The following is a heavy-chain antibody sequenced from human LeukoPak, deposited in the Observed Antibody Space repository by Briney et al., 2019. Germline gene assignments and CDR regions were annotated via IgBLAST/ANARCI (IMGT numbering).Heavy chain of an antibody. CDR2: ISAYNGNT. CDR3: ARGDDFWSGEINWFDP. Sequence: ASVKVSCKASGYTFTSYGNSWVRQAPGQGLEWMGWISAYNGNTNYAQKLQGRVTMTTDTSTSTAYMELRSLRSDDTAVYYCARGDDFWSGEINWFDPWGQGTLVTVSS. J-gene: IGHJ5*02. D-gene: IGHD3-3*01. CDR1: GYTFTSYG. V-gene: IGHV1-18*01.